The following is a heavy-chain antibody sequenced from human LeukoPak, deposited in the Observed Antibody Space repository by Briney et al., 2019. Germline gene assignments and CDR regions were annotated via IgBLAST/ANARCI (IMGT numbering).Heavy chain of an antibody. J-gene: IGHJ4*02. V-gene: IGHV4-59*06. D-gene: IGHD1-26*01. Sequence: SETLSLTCTVSGGSISSYYWSWIRQPPGKGLEWIGYIYYSGSTYYNPSLKSRVTISVDTSKNQFSLKLSSVTAADTAVYYCASATEFFDYWGQGTLVTVSS. CDR1: GGSISSYY. CDR3: ASATEFFDY. CDR2: IYYSGST.